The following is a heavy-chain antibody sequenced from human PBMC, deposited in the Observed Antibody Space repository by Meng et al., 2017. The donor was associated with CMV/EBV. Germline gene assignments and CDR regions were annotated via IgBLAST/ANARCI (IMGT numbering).Heavy chain of an antibody. CDR3: ARQVDSSFFDY. CDR2: IYPGDSDT. Sequence: TVSCKGSGYSFTSYWLGWVRQMPGKGLEWMGIIYPGDSDTRYSPSFQGQVTISADKSISTAYLQWSSLKASDTAMYYCARQVDSSFFDYWGQGTLVTVSS. J-gene: IGHJ4*02. D-gene: IGHD6-6*01. V-gene: IGHV5-51*01. CDR1: GYSFTSYW.